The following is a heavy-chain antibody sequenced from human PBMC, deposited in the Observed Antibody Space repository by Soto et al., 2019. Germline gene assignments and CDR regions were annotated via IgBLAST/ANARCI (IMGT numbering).Heavy chain of an antibody. Sequence: QLQLQESGPGLVKPSETLSLTCTVSGGSISSSSYYWGWIRQPPGKGLEWIGSIYYSGSTYYNPSLKSRVTISVAPSQNQFSLKLSSVTAADTAVYYCARATRIVGATRVWGQGTLVTVSS. J-gene: IGHJ4*02. D-gene: IGHD1-26*01. CDR1: GGSISSSSYY. CDR3: ARATRIVGATRV. CDR2: IYYSGST. V-gene: IGHV4-39*01.